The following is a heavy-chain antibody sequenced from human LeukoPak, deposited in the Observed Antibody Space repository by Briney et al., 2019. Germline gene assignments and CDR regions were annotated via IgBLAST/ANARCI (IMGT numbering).Heavy chain of an antibody. CDR1: GFAVYSNY. Sequence: GGSLRLSCAASGFAVYSNYMSWVRQAPGKGLECVSVIYSGISTYYADSVKGRFTISRDNSKNMLYLQINSLRAEDTAVYYCVRDPRQGFGAPQGYFDYWGQGTLVTVSS. V-gene: IGHV3-53*01. J-gene: IGHJ4*02. CDR2: IYSGIST. D-gene: IGHD3-10*01. CDR3: VRDPRQGFGAPQGYFDY.